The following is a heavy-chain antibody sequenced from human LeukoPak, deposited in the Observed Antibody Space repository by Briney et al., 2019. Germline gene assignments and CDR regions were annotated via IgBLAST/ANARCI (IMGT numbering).Heavy chain of an antibody. CDR1: RYTFTGYY. D-gene: IGHD3-22*01. V-gene: IGHV1-2*02. Sequence: ASVKVSCKASRYTFTGYYMHWVRQAPGQGLEWMGWINPNSGGTNYAQKFQGRVTMTRDTSISTAYMELSRLRSDDTAVYYCAAMISAGVAFDIWGQGTMVTVSS. J-gene: IGHJ3*02. CDR2: INPNSGGT. CDR3: AAMISAGVAFDI.